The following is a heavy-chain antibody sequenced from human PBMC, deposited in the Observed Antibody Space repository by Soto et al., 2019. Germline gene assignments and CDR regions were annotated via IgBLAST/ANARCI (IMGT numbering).Heavy chain of an antibody. CDR2: VSHDGSNK. CDR1: GFSFSSCA. CDR3: ARVSIAVAGIAYYFDY. J-gene: IGHJ4*02. D-gene: IGHD6-19*01. V-gene: IGHV3-30-3*01. Sequence: QVQLVESGGGVVQPGRSLRLSCAASGFSFSSCAMHWVRQAPGKGLEWVAVVSHDGSNKYYADSVKGRVTISRDNSINTVYLQMNSLRAEDTAVYYCARVSIAVAGIAYYFDYWGQGPLVTVSS.